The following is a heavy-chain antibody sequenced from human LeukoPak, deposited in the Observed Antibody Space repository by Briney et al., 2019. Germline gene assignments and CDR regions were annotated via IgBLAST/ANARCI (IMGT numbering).Heavy chain of an antibody. J-gene: IGHJ4*02. CDR3: VRGFSYGFDS. V-gene: IGHV3-23*02. CDR2: ISGSGGST. CDR1: GFTFSGYA. Sequence: GGSLRLSCAASGFTFSGYAMSWVRQPPGRGLEWVSGISGSGGSTYYEESVRGRFTISRDKSNNTLHLQMNTLRADDTAIYYCVRGFSYGFDSWGQGTLVTVSS. D-gene: IGHD5-18*01.